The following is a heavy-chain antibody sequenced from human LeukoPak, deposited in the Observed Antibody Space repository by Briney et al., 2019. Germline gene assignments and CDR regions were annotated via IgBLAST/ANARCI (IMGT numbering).Heavy chain of an antibody. CDR3: ARPVPDYVWGSYRSKNYYFDY. Sequence: SETLSLTCTVSGGSISSYYWSWIRQPAGKGLEWIGRIYTSGSTNYNPSLKSRVTMSVDTSKNQFSLKLSSVTAADTAVYYCARPVPDYVWGSYRSKNYYFDYWGQGTLVTVSS. CDR1: GGSISSYY. J-gene: IGHJ4*02. D-gene: IGHD3-16*02. CDR2: IYTSGST. V-gene: IGHV4-4*07.